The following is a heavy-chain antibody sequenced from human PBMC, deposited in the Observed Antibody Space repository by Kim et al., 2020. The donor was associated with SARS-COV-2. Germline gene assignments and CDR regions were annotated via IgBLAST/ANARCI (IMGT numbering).Heavy chain of an antibody. J-gene: IGHJ4*02. CDR3: ARSEVSMSGVVITPRVALDF. CDR1: GDSISDSNYF. CDR2: VYYSGST. D-gene: IGHD3-3*01. V-gene: IGHV4-39*01. Sequence: SETLSLTCTLSGDSISDSNYFRAWIRQSPGNGLEWIGTVYYSGSTYYNPSLQSQVAVSIDTSKNQFSLTLKFVTAADTAVYYCARSEVSMSGVVITPRVALDFWRQGMLVTVSS.